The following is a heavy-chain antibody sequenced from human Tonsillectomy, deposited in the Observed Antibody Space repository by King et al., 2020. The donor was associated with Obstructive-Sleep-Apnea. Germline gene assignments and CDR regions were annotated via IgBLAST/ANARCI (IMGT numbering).Heavy chain of an antibody. D-gene: IGHD4-17*01. Sequence: QLVQAGAEVNKPGASVNVSCKASGYTCICYGIRWWRQPPGQGLEWMGWISVYNGYTKYSQKIQGRVTMTPDTSTSTADMELRSLRSDDTAVYYCARPPTPVTTDYWGQGTLVTVSS. CDR3: ARPPTPVTTDY. V-gene: IGHV1-18*04. CDR2: ISVYNGYT. J-gene: IGHJ4*02. CDR1: GYTCICYG.